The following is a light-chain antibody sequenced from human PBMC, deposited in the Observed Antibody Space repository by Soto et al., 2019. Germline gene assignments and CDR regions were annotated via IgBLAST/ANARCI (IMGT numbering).Light chain of an antibody. CDR2: GAS. V-gene: IGKV3-20*01. Sequence: EIVLTQSPGTLSLSPGERATLSCRASQSVSSSYLAWYQQKPGQAPRLLIYGASSRATGIPDRFSGSGSGTDFPLNISRLEPEDFAVYYCQQYGSSPAFGQGTRLEIK. CDR3: QQYGSSPA. J-gene: IGKJ5*01. CDR1: QSVSSSY.